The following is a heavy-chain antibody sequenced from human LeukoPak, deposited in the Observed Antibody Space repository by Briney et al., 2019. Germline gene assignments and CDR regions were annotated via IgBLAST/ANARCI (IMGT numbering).Heavy chain of an antibody. D-gene: IGHD7-27*01. CDR2: IRASGGST. CDR3: AKDRPLNWGYHFDY. J-gene: IGHJ4*02. Sequence: GGSLRLSCAASGFTFSNYAMTWVRQAPGKGLEWVSSIRASGGSTYYADSVKGRFTISRDTSKNTVYLQMNSLRAEDTAVYYCAKDRPLNWGYHFDYWGQGTLVTVSS. V-gene: IGHV3-23*01. CDR1: GFTFSNYA.